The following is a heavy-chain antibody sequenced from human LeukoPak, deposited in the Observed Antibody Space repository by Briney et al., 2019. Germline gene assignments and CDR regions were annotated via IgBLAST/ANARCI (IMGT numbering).Heavy chain of an antibody. J-gene: IGHJ6*03. CDR1: GGSISSYY. V-gene: IGHV4-4*09. Sequence: SETLSLTCTVSGGSISSYYWSWIRQPPGKGLEWIGYIYTSGSTNYNPSLKSRVTISVDTSKNQFSLKLSSVTAADTAVYYCARQGLQVPAAPQDYYYYYMDAWGKGTTVTVSS. CDR3: ARQGLQVPAAPQDYYYYYMDA. CDR2: IYTSGST. D-gene: IGHD2-2*01.